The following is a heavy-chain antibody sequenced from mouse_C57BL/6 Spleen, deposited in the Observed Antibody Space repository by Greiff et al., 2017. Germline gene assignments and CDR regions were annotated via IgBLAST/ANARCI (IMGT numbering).Heavy chain of an antibody. CDR3: ARSDGYYWYFDV. CDR1: GYTFTSYT. J-gene: IGHJ1*03. CDR2: INPSSGYT. D-gene: IGHD2-3*01. V-gene: IGHV1-4*01. Sequence: QVQLQHSGAELARPGASVKMSCKASGYTFTSYTMHWVKQRPGQGLEWIGYINPSSGYTKYNQKFKDKATLTAYKSSSTAYMQLSSLTSEDSAVYYCARSDGYYWYFDVWGTGTTVTVSS.